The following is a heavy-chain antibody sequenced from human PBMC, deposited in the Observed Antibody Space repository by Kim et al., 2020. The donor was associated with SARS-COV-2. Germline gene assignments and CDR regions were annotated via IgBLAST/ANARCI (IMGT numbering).Heavy chain of an antibody. Sequence: ASVNVSCKASGYTFTGYYMHWVRQAPGQGLEWMGWINPNSGGTNYAQKFQGRVTMTRDTSISTAYMELSRLRSDDTAVYYCARDWRVYGSGTNDYWGQGTLVTVSS. CDR1: GYTFTGYY. CDR2: INPNSGGT. D-gene: IGHD3-10*01. J-gene: IGHJ4*02. CDR3: ARDWRVYGSGTNDY. V-gene: IGHV1-2*02.